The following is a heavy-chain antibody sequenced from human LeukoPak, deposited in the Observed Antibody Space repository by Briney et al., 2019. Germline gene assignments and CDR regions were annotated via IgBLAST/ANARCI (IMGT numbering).Heavy chain of an antibody. J-gene: IGHJ4*02. CDR3: AKGNGYSYGRYYFDY. V-gene: IGHV3-23*01. Sequence: PGXXLRLSCAASGFTFSSYAMGWVRQAPGKGLEWVSAITASGGNTYYADSVKGRFTISRDNSKNTLYLQVNSLRAEDTAVYYCAKGNGYSYGRYYFDYWGQGTLVTVSS. CDR1: GFTFSSYA. CDR2: ITASGGNT. D-gene: IGHD5-18*01.